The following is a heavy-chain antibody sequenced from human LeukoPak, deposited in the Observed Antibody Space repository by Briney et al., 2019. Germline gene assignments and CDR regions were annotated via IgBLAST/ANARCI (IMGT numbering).Heavy chain of an antibody. J-gene: IGHJ4*02. Sequence: SETLSLTCTVSGGSISSYYWSWIRQPPGKGLEWIGYIYCSGSTNYNPSLKSRVTISVDTSKNQFSLKLSSVTAADTALYYCARGYYNSALGRFDYWGQGTLVTVSS. D-gene: IGHD2/OR15-2a*01. V-gene: IGHV4-59*08. CDR2: IYCSGST. CDR3: ARGYYNSALGRFDY. CDR1: GGSISSYY.